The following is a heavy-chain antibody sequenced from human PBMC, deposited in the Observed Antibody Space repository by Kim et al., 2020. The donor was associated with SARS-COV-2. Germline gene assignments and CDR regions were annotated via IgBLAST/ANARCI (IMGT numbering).Heavy chain of an antibody. D-gene: IGHD3-10*01. CDR3: ARPVDGSGSYYKIPHAFDI. CDR2: IYPGDSDT. Sequence: GESLKISCKGSGYSFTSYWIGWVRQMPGKGLEWMGIIYPGDSDTRYSPSFQGQVTISADKSISTAYLQWSSLKASDTAMYYCARPVDGSGSYYKIPHAFDIWGQGTMVTVSS. J-gene: IGHJ3*02. CDR1: GYSFTSYW. V-gene: IGHV5-51*01.